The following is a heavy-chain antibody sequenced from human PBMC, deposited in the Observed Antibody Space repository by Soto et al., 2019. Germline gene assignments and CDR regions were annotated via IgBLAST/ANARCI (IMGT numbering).Heavy chain of an antibody. J-gene: IGHJ6*02. CDR2: IYPGDPDT. D-gene: IGHD6-6*01. CDR3: ARSGGGSSSSGFSYYYGMDV. CDR1: GYSFTSYW. Sequence: GESLKISCKGSGYSFTSYWIGWVRQMPGKGLEWMGIIYPGDPDTRYSPSFQGQVTISADKSISTAYLQWSSLKASDTAMYYCARSGGGSSSSGFSYYYGMDVWGQGTTVTVSS. V-gene: IGHV5-51*01.